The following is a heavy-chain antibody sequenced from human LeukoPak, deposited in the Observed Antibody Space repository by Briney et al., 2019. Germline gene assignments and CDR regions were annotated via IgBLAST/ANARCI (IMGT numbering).Heavy chain of an antibody. CDR2: ISAYNGNT. J-gene: IGHJ4*02. D-gene: IGHD3-10*01. Sequence: ASVKVSCKASSYTFTNYAFTWVRQAPGQGLEWMGWISAYNGNTNYAQKLQGRVTMTTDTSTSTAYMELRSLRSDDTAVYYCARTPRSGSYYPDYWGQGTLVTVSS. CDR1: SYTFTNYA. CDR3: ARTPRSGSYYPDY. V-gene: IGHV1-18*01.